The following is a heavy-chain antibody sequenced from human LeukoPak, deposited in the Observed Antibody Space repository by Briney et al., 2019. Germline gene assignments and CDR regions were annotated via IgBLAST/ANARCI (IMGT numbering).Heavy chain of an antibody. CDR2: IKSDGSVT. CDR1: GFTFSSYW. V-gene: IGHV3-74*01. CDR3: ARDHDAVGTTIDH. Sequence: PGGSLRLSCAASGFTFSSYWMHWVRQAPGEGLVWVSRIKSDGSVTWYADSVKDRFTISRDNAKNMLYLQMNSLRDEDTAVYFCARDHDAVGTTIDHWGQGTLVTVSS. D-gene: IGHD1-14*01. J-gene: IGHJ4*02.